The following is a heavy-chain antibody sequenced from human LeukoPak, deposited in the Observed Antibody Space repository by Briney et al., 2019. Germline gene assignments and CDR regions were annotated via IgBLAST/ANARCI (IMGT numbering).Heavy chain of an antibody. V-gene: IGHV1-46*01. CDR2: INPSGGST. Sequence: ASVKVSCKAFGYTFTSYSIHWVRQAPGQGLEWMGIINPSGGSTYYAQKFQGRVTMTRDTSTNTVYMELSSLRSEDTAVYYCARVGTTVAAGDYFDSWAQGTLVTVSS. J-gene: IGHJ4*02. CDR3: ARVGTTVAAGDYFDS. D-gene: IGHD4-11*01. CDR1: GYTFTSYS.